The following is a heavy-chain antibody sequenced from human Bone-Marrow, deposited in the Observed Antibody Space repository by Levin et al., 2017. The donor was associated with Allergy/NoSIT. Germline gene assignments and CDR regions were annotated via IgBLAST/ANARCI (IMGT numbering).Heavy chain of an antibody. CDR3: ARDRGPRDYYCMDV. Sequence: GGSLRLSCTASGFSFSTYSMNWVRQAPGKGLEWISYISSSTGTIFYADSVKGRFTISRDNAKNSLYLQMNSLRDEDTAVYYCARDRGPRDYYCMDVWGQGTTVTVSS. CDR2: ISSSTGTI. V-gene: IGHV3-48*02. J-gene: IGHJ6*02. CDR1: GFSFSTYS. D-gene: IGHD2-15*01.